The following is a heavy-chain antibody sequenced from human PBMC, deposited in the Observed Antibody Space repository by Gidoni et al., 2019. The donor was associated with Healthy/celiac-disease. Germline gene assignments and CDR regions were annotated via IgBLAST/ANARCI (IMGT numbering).Heavy chain of an antibody. CDR1: RGSVSSGSYY. V-gene: IGHV4-61*01. CDR3: ARVYYDFWSGYSKFDY. J-gene: IGHJ4*02. CDR2: IYYSWST. Sequence: QALLQVSGRGLWKPSETLSLTCTVPRGSVSSGSYYWSWIRLHPGKGLEWIGYIYYSWSTKYNPALKSRVTISVDTSKNQFSLKLSTVTAADTAVYYCARVYYDFWSGYSKFDYWGQGTLVTVSS. D-gene: IGHD3-3*01.